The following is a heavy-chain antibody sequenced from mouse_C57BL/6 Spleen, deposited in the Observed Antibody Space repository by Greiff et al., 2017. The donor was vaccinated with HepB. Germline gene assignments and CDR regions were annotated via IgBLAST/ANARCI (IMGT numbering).Heavy chain of an antibody. CDR1: GYSITSGYY. CDR3: AREGVVDFDY. Sequence: VQLQESGPGLVKPSQSLSLTCSVTGYSITSGYYWNWIRQFPGNKLEWMGYISYDGSNNYNPSLKNRISITRDTSKNQFFLKLNSVTTEDTATYYCAREGVVDFDYWGQGTTLTVSS. D-gene: IGHD1-1*01. J-gene: IGHJ2*01. CDR2: ISYDGSN. V-gene: IGHV3-6*01.